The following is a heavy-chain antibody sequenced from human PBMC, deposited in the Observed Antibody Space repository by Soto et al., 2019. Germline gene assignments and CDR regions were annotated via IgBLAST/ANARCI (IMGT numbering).Heavy chain of an antibody. CDR3: ARDKSDCSGGSCYFTHSNFDY. Sequence: PGGSLRLSCAASGFTFSSYSMNWVRQAPGKGLEWVSSISSSSSYIYYADSVKGRFTISRDNAKNSLYLQMNSLRAEDTAVYYCARDKSDCSGGSCYFTHSNFDYWGQGTLVTVSS. D-gene: IGHD2-15*01. V-gene: IGHV3-21*01. CDR1: GFTFSSYS. CDR2: ISSSSSYI. J-gene: IGHJ4*02.